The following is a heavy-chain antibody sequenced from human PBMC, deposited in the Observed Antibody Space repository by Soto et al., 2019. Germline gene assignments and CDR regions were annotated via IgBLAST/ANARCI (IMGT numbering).Heavy chain of an antibody. Sequence: SETLSLTCAVYGGSFSGYYWSWIRQPPGKGLEWIGEINHSGSTNYNPSLKSRVTISVDTSKNQFSLKLSSVTAADTAVYYCATSYANAWYISWGQGTHVTVSS. CDR2: INHSGST. J-gene: IGHJ4*02. D-gene: IGHD2-8*01. V-gene: IGHV4-34*01. CDR3: ATSYANAWYIS. CDR1: GGSFSGYY.